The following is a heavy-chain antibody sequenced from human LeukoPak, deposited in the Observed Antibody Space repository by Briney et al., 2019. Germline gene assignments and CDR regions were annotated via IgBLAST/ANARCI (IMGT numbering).Heavy chain of an antibody. CDR3: VRGGYDLWDF. D-gene: IGHD3-3*01. J-gene: IGHJ4*02. CDR1: GFTFSNYW. CDR2: INSDGSGT. V-gene: IGHV3-74*01. Sequence: GGSLRLSRTASGFTFSNYWMHWVRQAPGKGLVWVSHINSDGSGTNHADSVKGRFTISRDHTKNTVYLQMNSLRVEDTALYYCVRGGYDLWDFWGQGTLVTVSS.